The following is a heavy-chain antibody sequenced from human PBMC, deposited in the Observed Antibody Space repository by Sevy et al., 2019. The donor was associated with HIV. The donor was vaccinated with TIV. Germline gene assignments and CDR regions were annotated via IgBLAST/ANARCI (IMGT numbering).Heavy chain of an antibody. J-gene: IGHJ2*01. CDR3: ARGGDGVVPSPIIGLGPWTKYWYFDL. CDR1: GGSFSGYS. D-gene: IGHD3-3*01. V-gene: IGHV4-34*01. Sequence: SETLSLTCAVSGGSFSGYSWDWIRQPPGKGLEWIGEFNHSGSTNYNPSLKSRVTMSVDTSKNQFSLKLNFVTAADTAVSYCARGGDGVVPSPIIGLGPWTKYWYFDLWGRGTLVTVSS. CDR2: FNHSGST.